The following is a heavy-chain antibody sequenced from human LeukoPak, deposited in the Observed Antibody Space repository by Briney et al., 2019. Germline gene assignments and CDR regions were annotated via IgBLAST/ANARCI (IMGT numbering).Heavy chain of an antibody. J-gene: IGHJ4*02. CDR3: ARGVVVVPAAIDY. CDR2: INPNSGGT. V-gene: IGHV1-2*02. Sequence: ASVKVSCKASGYTFTGYYMHWVRQAPGQGLEWMGWINPNSGGTNYAQKFQGRVTMTRDTSISTAYVELSRLRSDDTAVYYCARGVVVVPAAIDYWGQGTLVTVSS. CDR1: GYTFTGYY. D-gene: IGHD2-2*01.